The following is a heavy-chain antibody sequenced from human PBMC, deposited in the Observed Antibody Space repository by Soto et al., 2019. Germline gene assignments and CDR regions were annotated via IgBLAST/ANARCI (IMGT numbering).Heavy chain of an antibody. V-gene: IGHV4-31*03. D-gene: IGHD3-3*01. J-gene: IGHJ6*02. CDR2: IYYSGST. CDR3: ARGGFLEWLLRTYYYGMEV. CDR1: GGSISSGDYY. Sequence: SETLSLTCTVSGGSISSGDYYWSWIRQHPGKGLEWIGYIYYSGSTYYNPSLKSRVTISVDTSKNQFSLKLSSVTAADTAVYYCARGGFLEWLLRTYYYGMEVWGQGTTVTVSS.